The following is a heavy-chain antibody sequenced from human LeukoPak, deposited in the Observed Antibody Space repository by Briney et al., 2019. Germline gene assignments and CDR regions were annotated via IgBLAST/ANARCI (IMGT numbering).Heavy chain of an antibody. V-gene: IGHV5-51*01. CDR3: ARHGELGGLFDYFDY. CDR2: IFPGDSDT. D-gene: IGHD7-27*01. J-gene: IGHJ4*02. CDR1: GYSFTSYW. Sequence: GESLKISCKGSGYSFTSYWIGWVRQMPGKGLEWMGIIFPGDSDTRYSPSFQGQVTISADKSISTAYLQWSSLKASDTAMYHCARHGELGGLFDYFDYWGQGTLVTVSS.